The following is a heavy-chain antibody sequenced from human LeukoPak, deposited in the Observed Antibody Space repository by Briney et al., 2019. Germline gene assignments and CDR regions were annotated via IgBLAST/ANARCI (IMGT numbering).Heavy chain of an antibody. Sequence: PSETLSLTCTVSDGSIGSSSYYWGWIRQPPGKGLEWIGSIYYSGSTYYNPSLKSRVTISVDTSKNQFSLKLSSVTAADTAVYYCAKVRCSSTSCPFDYWGQGTLVTVSS. CDR3: AKVRCSSTSCPFDY. CDR2: IYYSGST. D-gene: IGHD2-2*01. CDR1: DGSIGSSSYY. J-gene: IGHJ4*02. V-gene: IGHV4-39*07.